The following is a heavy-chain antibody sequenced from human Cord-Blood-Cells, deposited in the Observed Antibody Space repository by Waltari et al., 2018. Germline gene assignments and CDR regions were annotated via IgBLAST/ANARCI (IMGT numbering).Heavy chain of an antibody. D-gene: IGHD2-21*02. Sequence: QVQLQQWGAGLLKPSETLSLTCAVYGGSFSGYYWSWIRQPPGKGLEWIWEINNSGSTNSNPSLKSRVTISVDTSKNQFSLKLSSVTAADTAVYYCARGGGNSADAFDIWGQGTMVTVSS. J-gene: IGHJ3*02. CDR1: GGSFSGYY. V-gene: IGHV4-34*01. CDR2: INNSGST. CDR3: ARGGGNSADAFDI.